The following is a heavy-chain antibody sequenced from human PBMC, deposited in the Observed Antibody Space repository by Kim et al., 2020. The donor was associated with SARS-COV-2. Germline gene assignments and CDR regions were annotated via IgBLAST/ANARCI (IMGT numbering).Heavy chain of an antibody. V-gene: IGHV3-43*02. CDR3: AKDSRDGYNYYYYGMDV. Sequence: GGSLRLSCAASGFTFDDYAMHWVRQAPGKGLEWVSLISGDGGSTYYADSVKGRFTISRDNSKNSLYLQMNSLRTEDTALYYCAKDSRDGYNYYYYGMDVCDTATTVTVS. D-gene: IGHD5-12*01. CDR2: ISGDGGST. J-gene: IGHJ6*04. CDR1: GFTFDDYA.